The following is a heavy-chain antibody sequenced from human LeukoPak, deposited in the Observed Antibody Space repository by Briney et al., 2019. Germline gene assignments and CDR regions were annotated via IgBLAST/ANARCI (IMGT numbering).Heavy chain of an antibody. CDR3: ARGSPYYDFWSGYFE. J-gene: IGHJ4*02. V-gene: IGHV1-2*06. CDR2: INPNSGGT. Sequence: GASVKVSCKASGYTFTGYYVHWVRQAPGQGLEWMGRINPNSGGTNYAQKFQGRVTMTRDTSISTAYMELSRLRSDDTAVYYCARGSPYYDFWSGYFEWGQGTLVTVSS. D-gene: IGHD3-3*01. CDR1: GYTFTGYY.